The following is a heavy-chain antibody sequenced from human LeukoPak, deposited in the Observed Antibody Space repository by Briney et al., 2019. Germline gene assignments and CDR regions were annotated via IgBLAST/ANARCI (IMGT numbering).Heavy chain of an antibody. J-gene: IGHJ5*02. V-gene: IGHV1-2*02. CDR2: INPKNGGT. D-gene: IGHD6-13*01. CDR3: AREYSRSGGDWFAP. Sequence: ASVKVSCKSSAYTFTSYYMHWVRQAPGQGLEWMGWINPKNGGTNYAQKFQGRVTMTRYTSTSTAYLDLSSLRFDDTAVYYFAREYSRSGGDWFAPWGQGTLVTVS. CDR1: AYTFTSYY.